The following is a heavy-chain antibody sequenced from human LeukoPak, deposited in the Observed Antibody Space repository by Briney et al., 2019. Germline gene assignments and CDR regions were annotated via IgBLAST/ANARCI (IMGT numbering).Heavy chain of an antibody. J-gene: IGHJ4*02. CDR3: AKSPKYSSGWYIGY. D-gene: IGHD6-19*01. Sequence: GGSLRLSCAASGFTFSSYAMSWVRQAPGKGLEWVSAISGSGGSTYYADSVKGRFTISRDNSKNTLYLQMNSLRAEDTAVYYCAKSPKYSSGWYIGYWGQGTLVTVSS. CDR2: ISGSGGST. V-gene: IGHV3-23*01. CDR1: GFTFSSYA.